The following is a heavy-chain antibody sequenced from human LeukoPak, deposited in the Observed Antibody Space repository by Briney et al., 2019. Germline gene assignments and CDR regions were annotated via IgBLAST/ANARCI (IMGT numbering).Heavy chain of an antibody. V-gene: IGHV3-7*01. J-gene: IGHJ6*03. Sequence: GGSLRLSCAASGFTFSSYGMHWVRQAPGKGLEWVANIKQDGSEKYYVDSVKGRFTISRDNAKNSLYLQMNSLRAEDTAVYYCARDRRTYSGYDYRTGYYYYYYMDVWGKGTTVTVSS. CDR3: ARDRRTYSGYDYRTGYYYYYYMDV. D-gene: IGHD5-12*01. CDR2: IKQDGSEK. CDR1: GFTFSSYG.